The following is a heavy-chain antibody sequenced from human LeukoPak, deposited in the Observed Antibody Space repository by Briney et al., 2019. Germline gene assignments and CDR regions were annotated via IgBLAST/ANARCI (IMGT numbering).Heavy chain of an antibody. CDR1: GGSISSYY. CDR3: ARDYDFWSGYPDPRDYYYYMDV. CDR2: IYTSGST. D-gene: IGHD3-3*01. Sequence: SETLSLTCTVSGGSISSYYWSWIRQPAGKGLEWIGRIYTSGSTNYNPSLKSRVTMSVDTSKNQFSLKLSSVTAADTAVYYCARDYDFWSGYPDPRDYYYYMDVWGKGTTVTVSS. J-gene: IGHJ6*03. V-gene: IGHV4-4*07.